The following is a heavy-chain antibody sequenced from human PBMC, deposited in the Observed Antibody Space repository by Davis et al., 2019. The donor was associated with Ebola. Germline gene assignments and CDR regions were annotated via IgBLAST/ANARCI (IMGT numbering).Heavy chain of an antibody. CDR1: GFTFSSYA. J-gene: IGHJ4*02. D-gene: IGHD3-10*01. CDR3: YGSGSSYYFDY. V-gene: IGHV3-30-3*01. Sequence: GESLKISCAASGFTFSSYAMHWVRQAPGKGLEWVAVISYDGSNKYYADSVKGRFTISRDNSKNTLYLQMNSLRAEDTAVYYCYGSGSSYYFDYWGQGTLVTVSS. CDR2: ISYDGSNK.